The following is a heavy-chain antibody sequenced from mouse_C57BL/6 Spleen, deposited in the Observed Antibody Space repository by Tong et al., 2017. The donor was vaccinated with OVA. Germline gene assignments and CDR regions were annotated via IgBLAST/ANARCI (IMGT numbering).Heavy chain of an antibody. CDR2: ISSGSSTI. CDR3: TRDNYGSSRRVAY. D-gene: IGHD1-1*01. V-gene: IGHV5-17*03. J-gene: IGHJ3*01. CDR1: GFTFSDYG. Sequence: EVQLQESGGGLVKPGGSLKLSCAVSGFTFSDYGMHWVRQAPEKGLEWVAYISSGSSTIYYADTVKGRFTISRDNAKNTLFLQMSSLKSEDTAMYYCTRDNYGSSRRVAYWGQGTLVTVSA.